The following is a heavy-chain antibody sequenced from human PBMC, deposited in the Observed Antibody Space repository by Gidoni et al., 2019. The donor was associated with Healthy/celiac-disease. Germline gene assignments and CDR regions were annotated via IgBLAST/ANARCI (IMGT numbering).Heavy chain of an antibody. Sequence: QLQLQESGPGLVKPSATLSLTCTVSGCSIRSSSYYWGWIRQPPGKGLEWIGSIYYSGSTYYNPSLKSRVNISVDTSKNQFSLKLSSVTAADTAVYYCARLTSNTYYDFWSGSNWFDPWGQGTLVTVSS. CDR1: GCSIRSSSYY. CDR3: ARLTSNTYYDFWSGSNWFDP. V-gene: IGHV4-39*01. CDR2: IYYSGST. J-gene: IGHJ5*02. D-gene: IGHD3-3*01.